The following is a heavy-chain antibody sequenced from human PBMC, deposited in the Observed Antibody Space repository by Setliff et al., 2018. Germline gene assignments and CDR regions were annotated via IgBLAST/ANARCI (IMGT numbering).Heavy chain of an antibody. Sequence: SVKVSCKASGGTFRTDGFNWVRQAPGQGLEWMGRIIPVFGTAKYSQEFQGRVTISADESTRTAYLDLRSLRFEDTAVYYCARAGDAATNRKGVFEFWGQGTLVTVSS. J-gene: IGHJ4*02. CDR2: IIPVFGTA. D-gene: IGHD4-17*01. CDR3: ARAGDAATNRKGVFEF. V-gene: IGHV1-69*13. CDR1: GGTFRTDG.